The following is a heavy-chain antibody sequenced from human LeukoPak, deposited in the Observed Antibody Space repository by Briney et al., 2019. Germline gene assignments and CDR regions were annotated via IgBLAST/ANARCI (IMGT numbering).Heavy chain of an antibody. D-gene: IGHD4-11*01. V-gene: IGHV3-33*06. Sequence: GGSLRLSCAASGFTFSSYGMHWVRQAPGKGLEWVAVIWYDGSNKYYADSVKGRFTISRDNSKNTLYLQMNSLRAEDTAVHYCAKESRRAYSNYAVDYWGQGTLVTVSS. CDR1: GFTFSSYG. CDR2: IWYDGSNK. CDR3: AKESRRAYSNYAVDY. J-gene: IGHJ4*02.